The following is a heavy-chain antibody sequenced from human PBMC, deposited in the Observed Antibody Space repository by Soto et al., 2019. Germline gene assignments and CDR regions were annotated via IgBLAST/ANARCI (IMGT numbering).Heavy chain of an antibody. J-gene: IGHJ4*02. V-gene: IGHV3-23*01. CDR3: AKATRGGAATLIRDY. Sequence: GGSLRLSCAAAGFTFSIYAMSWVRQAPGKGLEWVSAISGSGGSTYYADSVKGRFTISRDNSKNTLYLQMNSLRADDTAVYYCAKATRGGAATLIRDYWGQGTLVTAPQ. CDR1: GFTFSIYA. CDR2: ISGSGGST. D-gene: IGHD6-13*01.